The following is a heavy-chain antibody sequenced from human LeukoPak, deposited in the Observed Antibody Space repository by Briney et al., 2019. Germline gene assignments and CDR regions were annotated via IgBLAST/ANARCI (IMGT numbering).Heavy chain of an antibody. CDR3: ARRYCSSTSCYGVYYFDY. CDR1: GYSFTSYW. D-gene: IGHD2-2*01. V-gene: IGHV5-51*01. J-gene: IGHJ4*02. Sequence: GESLKISCKGSGYSFTSYWIGWVRQMPGKGLEWMVIIYPGDSDTRYSPSFQGQVTISADKSNSTAYLQWSSPKASDTAMYYCARRYCSSTSCYGVYYFDYWAREPWSPSPQ. CDR2: IYPGDSDT.